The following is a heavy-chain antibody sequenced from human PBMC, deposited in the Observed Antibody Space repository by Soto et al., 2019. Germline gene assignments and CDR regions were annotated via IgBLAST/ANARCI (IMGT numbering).Heavy chain of an antibody. Sequence: GGSLRLSCAASGFTFSNYWMSWVRQAPGKGLEWVANIRQDGSETYYVHSVRGRFTISRDNAKNSLYLQMNSLRAEDTAVYYCARGSSFDYAFDIWGQGTMVTVSS. V-gene: IGHV3-7*05. CDR1: GFTFSNYW. CDR3: ARGSSFDYAFDI. CDR2: IRQDGSET. D-gene: IGHD1-26*01. J-gene: IGHJ3*02.